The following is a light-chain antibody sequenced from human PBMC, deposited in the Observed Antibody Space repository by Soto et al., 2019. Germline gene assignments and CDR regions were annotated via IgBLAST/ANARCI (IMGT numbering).Light chain of an antibody. V-gene: IGKV1-12*01. J-gene: IGKJ5*01. CDR3: QQLYTFPLT. CDR1: QGISSW. Sequence: IQMTQSASSVSASVLDRFTISFRASQGISSWLAWYQQKPGRAPNLLIYAASSLQSGVPLRFSGSGSGTDFTLSISSLQPEDVATYYCQQLYTFPLTFGRGHDWRL. CDR2: AAS.